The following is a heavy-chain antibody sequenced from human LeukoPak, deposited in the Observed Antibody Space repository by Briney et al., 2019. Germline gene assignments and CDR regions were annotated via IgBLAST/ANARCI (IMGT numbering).Heavy chain of an antibody. V-gene: IGHV4-59*08. D-gene: IGHD4-17*01. CDR1: GGSISSYY. Sequence: SETLSLTCTVSGGSISSYYWSWMRQPPGKGLEWIGYIYYSGSTNYNPSLKSRVTISVDTSKNQFSLKVSSVTAADTAVYYCARHPSSEYGDYGGSRAFDIWGQGTMVTVSS. CDR2: IYYSGST. CDR3: ARHPSSEYGDYGGSRAFDI. J-gene: IGHJ3*02.